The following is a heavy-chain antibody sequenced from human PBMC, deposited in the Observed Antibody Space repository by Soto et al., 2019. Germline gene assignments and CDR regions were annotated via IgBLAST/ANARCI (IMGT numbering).Heavy chain of an antibody. J-gene: IGHJ4*02. V-gene: IGHV3-9*01. CDR1: GFTFDDYA. D-gene: IGHD3-3*01. Sequence: EVQLVESGGGLVQPGRSLRLSCAASGFTFDDYAMHWVRQAPGKGLEWVSGISWNSGSIGYADSVMGRFTISRDNAKNSLYLQMNSLRAEDTALYYCAKDTSLDYDFWSGYPDYWGQGTLVTVSS. CDR2: ISWNSGSI. CDR3: AKDTSLDYDFWSGYPDY.